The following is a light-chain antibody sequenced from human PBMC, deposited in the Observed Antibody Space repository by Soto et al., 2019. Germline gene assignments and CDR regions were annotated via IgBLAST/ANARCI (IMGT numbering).Light chain of an antibody. J-gene: IGKJ1*01. V-gene: IGKV1-5*01. Sequence: DIQMTQSPSTLSASVGDIVTITCRASQSINTWVAWYQQKPGKAPTILIHDASTLESGVPSRFSGSGSGTEFTLTISSLQPEDFATYYCQHYNSYSEAFGQGTKVELK. CDR1: QSINTW. CDR3: QHYNSYSEA. CDR2: DAS.